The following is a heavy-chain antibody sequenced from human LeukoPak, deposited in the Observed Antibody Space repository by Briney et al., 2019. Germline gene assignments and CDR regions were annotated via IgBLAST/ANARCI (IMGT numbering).Heavy chain of an antibody. J-gene: IGHJ6*03. D-gene: IGHD3-10*01. CDR3: ARVGASLVLPLGYYYYYYMDV. CDR2: IYHSGST. Sequence: PSETLSLTCTVSGYSISNGYYWGWIRQPPGKGLEWIGNIYHSGSTYYNPSLKSRVTISVDTSKNQFSLKLSSVTAADTAVYYCARVGASLVLPLGYYYYYYMDVWGKGTTVTVSS. V-gene: IGHV4-38-2*02. CDR1: GYSISNGYY.